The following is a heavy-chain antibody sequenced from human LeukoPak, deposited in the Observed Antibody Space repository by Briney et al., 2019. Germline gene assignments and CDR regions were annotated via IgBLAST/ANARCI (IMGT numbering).Heavy chain of an antibody. J-gene: IGHJ4*02. CDR1: GFTVSSNY. CDR2: IYSGGST. D-gene: IGHD2-2*01. Sequence: GGSLRLSCAASGFTVSSNYMSWVRQAPGKGLEWVSVIYSGGSTYYADSVKGRFTISKDNAKNTVYLQMNNLRAEDTAVYYCVSFYETYWGRGTLVTVSS. CDR3: VSFYETY. V-gene: IGHV3-53*01.